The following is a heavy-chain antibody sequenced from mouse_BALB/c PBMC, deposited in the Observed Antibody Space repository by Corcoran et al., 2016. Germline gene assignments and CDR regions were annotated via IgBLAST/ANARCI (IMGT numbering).Heavy chain of an antibody. D-gene: IGHD2-14*01. CDR2: INTYTGEP. Sequence: QIQLVQSGPELKKPGETVKISCKASGYTFTNYGMNWVKQAPGKGLKWMGWINTYTGEPTYADDFKGRLAFSLETSASTAYLQINNLKNEDTATYFCARGLGTPFAYWGQGTLVTVSA. CDR1: GYTFTNYG. CDR3: ARGLGTPFAY. V-gene: IGHV9-3-1*01. J-gene: IGHJ3*01.